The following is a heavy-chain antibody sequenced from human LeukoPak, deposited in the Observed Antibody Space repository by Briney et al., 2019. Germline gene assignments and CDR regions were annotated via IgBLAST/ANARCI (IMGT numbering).Heavy chain of an antibody. CDR2: ISSSSSYI. J-gene: IGHJ3*02. CDR3: ARDLASSSRDHDAFDI. CDR1: GFTFSSYS. D-gene: IGHD6-13*01. V-gene: IGHV3-21*01. Sequence: GGSLRLSCAASGFTFSSYSMNWVRQAPGKGLEWVSSISSSSSYIYYADSVKGRFTISRDNAKNSPYLQMNSLRAEDTAVYYCARDLASSSRDHDAFDIWGQGTMVTVSS.